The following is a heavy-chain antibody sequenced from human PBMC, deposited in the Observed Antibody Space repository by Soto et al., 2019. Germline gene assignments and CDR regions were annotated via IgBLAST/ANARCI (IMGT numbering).Heavy chain of an antibody. CDR1: GYTFSNYG. CDR2: INGYNGNT. J-gene: IGHJ5*02. D-gene: IGHD6-19*01. CDR3: ARINGGWPENP. Sequence: QVQLVQSATAVKKPGASVKVSCKASGYTFSNYGVSWVRQAPGQGLEWMGWINGYNGNTNYAQNLQGRVTMTTDISTSTAYMEVRNLTSDDTAVYYCARINGGWPENPWGQGTLVTVSS. V-gene: IGHV1-18*01.